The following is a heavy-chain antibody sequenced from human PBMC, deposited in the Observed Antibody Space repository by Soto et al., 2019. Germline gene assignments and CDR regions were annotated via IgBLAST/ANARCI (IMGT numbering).Heavy chain of an antibody. V-gene: IGHV4-30-2*01. J-gene: IGHJ4*02. CDR3: ARGETQQQRDY. CDR2: IYHSGST. Sequence: PSETLSLTCAVSDGSISSGGYSWSWIRQPPGKGLEWIGYIYHSGSTYYNPSLKSRVTISVDKSKNQFSLKLSSVTDADTAVYYCARGETQQQRDYWGQGTLVTVSS. CDR1: DGSISSGGYS. D-gene: IGHD6-13*01.